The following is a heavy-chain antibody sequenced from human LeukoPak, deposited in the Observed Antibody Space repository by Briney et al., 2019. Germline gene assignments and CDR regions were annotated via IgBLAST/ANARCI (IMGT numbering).Heavy chain of an antibody. J-gene: IGHJ4*02. D-gene: IGHD3-22*01. V-gene: IGHV4-34*01. CDR2: INHSGST. Sequence: SETLSLTCAVYGGSLSGYYWGWIRQPPGKGLEWIGEINHSGSTNYNPSLKSRVTISVDTSKNQFSLKLSSVTAADTAVYSCARASYYYDGSGYYHDGYFDYWGQGTLVTVSS. CDR3: ARASYYYDGSGYYHDGYFDY. CDR1: GGSLSGYY.